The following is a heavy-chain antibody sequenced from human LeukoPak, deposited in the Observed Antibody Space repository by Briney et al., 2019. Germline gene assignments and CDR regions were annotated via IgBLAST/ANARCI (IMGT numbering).Heavy chain of an antibody. D-gene: IGHD6-13*01. Sequence: ASVKVSCKASGYTFTSYGISWVRQAPGQGLEWMGWISAYNGNTNYAQKLQGRVTMTTDTSTSTAYMELRSLRSDDTAVYYCARDRLIIAAAVPRFDYWGQGTLVTVSS. CDR1: GYTFTSYG. CDR2: ISAYNGNT. J-gene: IGHJ4*02. CDR3: ARDRLIIAAAVPRFDY. V-gene: IGHV1-18*01.